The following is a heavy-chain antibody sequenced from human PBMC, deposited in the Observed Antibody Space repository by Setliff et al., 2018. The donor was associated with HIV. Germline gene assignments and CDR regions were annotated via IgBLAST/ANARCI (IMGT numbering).Heavy chain of an antibody. CDR3: ARGNNDYVYLDY. J-gene: IGHJ4*02. D-gene: IGHD3-16*01. CDR2: IIPNVGVV. V-gene: IGHV1-69*04. CDR1: GGTFSGYA. Sequence: SVKVSCKASGGTFSGYAINWVRQAPGQGLEWLGNIIPNVGVVYYAQRFQGRVTMSVDTSKKQFSLKLSSVTAADTAVYYCARGNNDYVYLDYWGQGALVTVSS.